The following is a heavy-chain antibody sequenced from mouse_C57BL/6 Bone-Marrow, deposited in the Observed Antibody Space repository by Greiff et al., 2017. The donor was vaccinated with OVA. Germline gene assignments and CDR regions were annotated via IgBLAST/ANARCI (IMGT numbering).Heavy chain of an antibody. CDR3: ARDHYDLLYFDY. CDR1: GFTFSDYY. D-gene: IGHD2-4*01. V-gene: IGHV5-16*01. Sequence: EVQLLQSEAGLVQPGSSMKLSCTASGFTFSDYYMAWVRQVPEQGLEWVANINYAGSSTYYLDSFKDRFIFSRDNSTNILYLRMSSLKSEDTATYDCARDHYDLLYFDYWGKGTTLTVSS. CDR2: INYAGSST. J-gene: IGHJ2*01.